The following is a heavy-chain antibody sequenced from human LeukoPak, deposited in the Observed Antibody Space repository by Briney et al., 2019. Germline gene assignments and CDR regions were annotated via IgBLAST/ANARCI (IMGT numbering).Heavy chain of an antibody. CDR2: MNPNSSNT. V-gene: IGHV1-8*01. J-gene: IGHJ5*02. CDR1: GYTFTSYD. Sequence: ASVKLSCKASGYTFTSYDINWGRQATGQGLEWMGWMNPNSSNTGYAQKFQGRVTITSNTSISTAYMELSSLRSEDTAVYYCARGLLWFGSECGFDPWGQGTLVTVSS. CDR3: ARGLLWFGSECGFDP. D-gene: IGHD3-10*01.